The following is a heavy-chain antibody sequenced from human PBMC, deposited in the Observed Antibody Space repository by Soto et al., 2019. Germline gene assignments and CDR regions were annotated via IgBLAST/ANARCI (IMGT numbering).Heavy chain of an antibody. D-gene: IGHD3-10*01. Sequence: QVQLVQSGAEEKKPGASVKVSCKASGYTFSDYAIHWVRQAPGQRPEWMGWINAGNGNTKYSQKFQGRVTITRDTSASTAYMELSSLGSEDTAVYYCARGTPVWFDPWGQGTRVTVSS. J-gene: IGHJ5*02. CDR2: INAGNGNT. CDR3: ARGTPVWFDP. V-gene: IGHV1-3*05. CDR1: GYTFSDYA.